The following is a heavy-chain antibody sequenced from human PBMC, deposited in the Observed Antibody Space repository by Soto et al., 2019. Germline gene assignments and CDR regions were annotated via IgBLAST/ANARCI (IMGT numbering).Heavy chain of an antibody. CDR3: ARSYYGSWSYWFYGMDV. J-gene: IGHJ6*02. V-gene: IGHV1-69*06. Sequence: QVQLVQSGAEVKKPGSSAKVSCKASGGTFGNSAISWVRQAPGQGLEWMGGIIPSFATGNSAPEFQGRLTITADKSTTTAYMELSSLRSEDTAVYYCARSYYGSWSYWFYGMDVWGQGTTVTVSS. D-gene: IGHD3-10*01. CDR2: IIPSFATG. CDR1: GGTFGNSA.